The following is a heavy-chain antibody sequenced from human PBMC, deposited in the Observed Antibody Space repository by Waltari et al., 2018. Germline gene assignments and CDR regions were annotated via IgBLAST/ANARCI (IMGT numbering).Heavy chain of an antibody. CDR2: IFSSDGK. Sequence: QVTLKESGPVLVKPTETLPLTCTVSGFSLSNSRMGVSWFRQPPGKALEWLAHIFSSDGKSYSTSLKSRLTISKDTSKSQVVLTMTNMDPVDTATYYCARMIVGYYDSSGYYCFDYWGQGTLVTVSS. J-gene: IGHJ4*02. CDR3: ARMIVGYYDSSGYYCFDY. CDR1: GFSLSNSRMG. D-gene: IGHD3-22*01. V-gene: IGHV2-26*01.